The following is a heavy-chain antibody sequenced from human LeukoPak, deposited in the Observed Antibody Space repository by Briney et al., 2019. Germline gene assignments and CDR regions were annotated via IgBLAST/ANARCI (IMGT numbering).Heavy chain of an antibody. CDR2: IYYSGST. CDR1: GVSISSYY. J-gene: IGHJ4*02. CDR3: VREGTYYYDSSAYYSFDY. Sequence: SEILSLTCTVSGVSISSYYWSWIRQPPGKGLEWVAYIYYSGSTNYNPSLKNRVTISVNSSKNQFSLSLRSVTAADTAVYFCVREGTYYYDSSAYYSFDYWGRGTLVTVSS. D-gene: IGHD3-22*01. V-gene: IGHV4-59*01.